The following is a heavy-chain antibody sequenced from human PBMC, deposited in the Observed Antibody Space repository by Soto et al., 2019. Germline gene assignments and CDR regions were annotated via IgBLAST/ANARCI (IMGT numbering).Heavy chain of an antibody. D-gene: IGHD5-12*01. J-gene: IGHJ4*02. CDR3: ARGRYSGYDLGRFYYFDY. V-gene: IGHV4-34*01. Sequence: SETKSLTCAVYGGNFSGYYWSWIRKHTGKGLEWIGEINHSGSTNYNPSLKSRVTISVDTSKNQFSLKLSSVTAADTAVYYCARGRYSGYDLGRFYYFDYWGQGTLVTVSS. CDR1: GGNFSGYY. CDR2: INHSGST.